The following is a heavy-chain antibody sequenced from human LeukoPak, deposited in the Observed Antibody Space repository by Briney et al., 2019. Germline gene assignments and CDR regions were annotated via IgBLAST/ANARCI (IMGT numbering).Heavy chain of an antibody. CDR3: AKDHSGYCMSTSSLCYMDV. V-gene: IGHV3-13*01. CDR1: GFTFSNYD. CDR2: IGIDGDT. J-gene: IGHJ6*03. Sequence: GGSLRLTCAASGFTFSNYDMHWVRQSTGEGLEWVSTIGIDGDTFYPDSVKGRFTISRENSKNTVYLQMNSLRAEDTAMYYCAKDHSGYCMSTSSLCYMDVWGTGTTVTVS. D-gene: IGHD2-2*01.